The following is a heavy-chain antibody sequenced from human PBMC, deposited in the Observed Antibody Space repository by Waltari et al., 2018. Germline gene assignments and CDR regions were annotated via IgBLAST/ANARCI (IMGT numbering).Heavy chain of an antibody. D-gene: IGHD3-22*01. V-gene: IGHV5-51*01. CDR3: ARPHYDSSGPSGGAFDI. Sequence: EVQLVQSGAEVKKPGESLKTSCKGSGYSFTSYWIGWVRQMPGKGLEWMGIIVPGDSDTRYSPSCKGQVTISADKSISTAYLQWSSLKASDTAMYYCARPHYDSSGPSGGAFDIWGQGTMVTVSS. CDR2: IVPGDSDT. J-gene: IGHJ3*02. CDR1: GYSFTSYW.